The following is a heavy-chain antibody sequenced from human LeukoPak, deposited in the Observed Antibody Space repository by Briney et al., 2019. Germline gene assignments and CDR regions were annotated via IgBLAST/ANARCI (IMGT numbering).Heavy chain of an antibody. CDR2: INHSGST. CDR1: GGASRGYY. CDR3: ARLCSRTSCIWGYYYGMDV. D-gene: IGHD2-2*01. Sequence: SETLSLTRAVYGGASRGYYCSWVRQPAGNGREWMGEINHSGSTSYNPSHKSRVTISVDTSKNQFSLKLSSVTAADTAVYYCARLCSRTSCIWGYYYGMDVWGQGTTVTVSS. J-gene: IGHJ6*02. V-gene: IGHV4-34*01.